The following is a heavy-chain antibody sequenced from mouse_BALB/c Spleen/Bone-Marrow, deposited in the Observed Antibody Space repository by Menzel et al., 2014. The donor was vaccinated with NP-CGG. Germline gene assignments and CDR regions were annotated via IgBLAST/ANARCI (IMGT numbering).Heavy chain of an antibody. CDR1: GFNIKDYY. CDR2: IDPGNGDT. Sequence: EVQLQQSGAELVRSGASVKLSCTASGFNIKDYYMHWVKQRPEQGLEWIGWIDPGNGDTEYAPKFQGKATMTADTSSNTAYLQLSSLTSEDTAVYYRNAREAMDYWGQGTSVTVSS. J-gene: IGHJ4*01. CDR3: NAREAMDY. V-gene: IGHV14-4*02.